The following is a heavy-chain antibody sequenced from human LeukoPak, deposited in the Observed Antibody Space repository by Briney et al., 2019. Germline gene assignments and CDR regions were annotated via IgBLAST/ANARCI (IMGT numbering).Heavy chain of an antibody. CDR2: INPNSGGT. J-gene: IGHJ4*02. CDR3: ARVRSMESRDPPQIDY. D-gene: IGHD3-3*01. CDR1: GYTFTGYY. V-gene: IGHV1-2*02. Sequence: ASVKVSCKASGYTFTGYYMHWVRQAPGQGLEWMGWINPNSGGTNYAQKFRGRVTMTRDTSISTAYMELSRLRSDDTAVYYCARVRSMESRDPPQIDYWGQGTLVTVSS.